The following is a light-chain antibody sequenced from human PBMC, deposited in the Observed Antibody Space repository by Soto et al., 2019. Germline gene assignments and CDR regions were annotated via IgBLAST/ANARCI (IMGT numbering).Light chain of an antibody. CDR1: QSINSN. CDR2: DVS. Sequence: EIEMTQSPGTLSVSPGERATLSCRASQSINSNLVWYQQKPGQAPRLLIYDVSTRAPGVPARFSGSGSGTDFTLTINRLDPEDFALYYCQQYGSSPPTFGQGTKVDI. CDR3: QQYGSSPPT. V-gene: IGKV3-20*01. J-gene: IGKJ1*01.